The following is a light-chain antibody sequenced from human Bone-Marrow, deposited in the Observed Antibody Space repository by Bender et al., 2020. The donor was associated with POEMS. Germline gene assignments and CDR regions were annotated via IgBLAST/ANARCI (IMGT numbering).Light chain of an antibody. Sequence: GTPGQRVTISCSGGSSNIGAHAVNWYQHLPGPAPKLLIYSSHRRPSEVPDRFSGSRSGTSASLAISGLQSEDEADYYCAVWDDSLNGWVFGGGTKLTVL. J-gene: IGLJ3*02. V-gene: IGLV1-44*01. CDR2: SSH. CDR3: AVWDDSLNGWV. CDR1: SSNIGAHA.